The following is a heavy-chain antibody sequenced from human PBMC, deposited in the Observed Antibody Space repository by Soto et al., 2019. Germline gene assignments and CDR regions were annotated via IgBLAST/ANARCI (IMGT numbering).Heavy chain of an antibody. D-gene: IGHD3-10*01. J-gene: IGHJ4*02. Sequence: QVQLVESGGGVVQPGRSLRLSCAASGFTFSSYAMQWVRQAPGKGLEWVAVISYDGSNKYYADSVKGRFTISRDNSKNPLYLQMNSLRAEDTAVYYGARPDYGSGSYPDYWGQGTLVTVSS. CDR1: GFTFSSYA. V-gene: IGHV3-30-3*01. CDR3: ARPDYGSGSYPDY. CDR2: ISYDGSNK.